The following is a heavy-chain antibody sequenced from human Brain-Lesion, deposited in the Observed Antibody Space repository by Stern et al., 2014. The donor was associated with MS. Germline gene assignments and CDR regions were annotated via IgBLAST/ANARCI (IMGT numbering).Heavy chain of an antibody. CDR2: INQDGSDK. D-gene: IGHD3-3*01. V-gene: IGHV3-7*01. Sequence: EVQLVESGGDLVQPGGSLRLSCVASGFTFSDYWLTWVRQAPGKGLPWVANINQDGSDKNYVDSVKGRFTISRDNAKNSLYLQMNSLRVDDTAVYYCARIDRGNYDFWSGYYDYWFDPWGQGTLVTVSS. CDR3: ARIDRGNYDFWSGYYDYWFDP. CDR1: GFTFSDYW. J-gene: IGHJ5*02.